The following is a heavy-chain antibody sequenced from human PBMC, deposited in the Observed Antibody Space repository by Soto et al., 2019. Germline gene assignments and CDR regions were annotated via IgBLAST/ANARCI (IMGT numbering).Heavy chain of an antibody. CDR2: INAGYGNT. CDR1: GYTFTSYA. CDR3: ARSQGSSTSLEIYYYYYYGMDV. Sequence: ASVKVSCKASGYTFTSYAMHWVRQAPGQRLEWMGWINAGYGNTKYAQKFQGRVTITRDESTSTAYMELSSLRSEDTAVYYCARSQGSSTSLEIYYYYYYGMDVWGQGTTVTVSS. J-gene: IGHJ6*02. V-gene: IGHV1-3*01. D-gene: IGHD2-2*01.